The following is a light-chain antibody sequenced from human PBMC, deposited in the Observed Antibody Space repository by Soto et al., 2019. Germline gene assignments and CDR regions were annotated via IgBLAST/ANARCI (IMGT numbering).Light chain of an antibody. V-gene: IGKV3-20*01. J-gene: IGKJ3*01. CDR2: GAS. CDR3: QQYGSSLFT. Sequence: EIVLTQSPGTLSLSPGERATLSCRASQSVSSSYLAWYQQKPGKAPRLLIYGASSRATGIPDRFSGSGSGTDFTLTISRLEPEDFAVYYCQQYGSSLFTFGPGTKVEIK. CDR1: QSVSSSY.